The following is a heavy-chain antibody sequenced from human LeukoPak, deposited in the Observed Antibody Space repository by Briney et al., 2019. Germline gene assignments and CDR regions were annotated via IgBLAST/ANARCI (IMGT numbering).Heavy chain of an antibody. CDR1: GFIFSDYS. CDR3: ARDRDAGYSSGWSDY. CDR2: ITGTSSTI. Sequence: GGSLRLSCAASGFIFSDYSINWFRQAPGKGLEWVSYITGTSSTIYYADSMKGRFTVSRDNAKNSLYLQMNSLRAEDTAVYYCARDRDAGYSSGWSDYWGQGTLVTVSS. J-gene: IGHJ4*02. D-gene: IGHD6-19*01. V-gene: IGHV3-48*01.